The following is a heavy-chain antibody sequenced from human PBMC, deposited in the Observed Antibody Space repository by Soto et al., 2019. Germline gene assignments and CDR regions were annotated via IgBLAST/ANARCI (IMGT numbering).Heavy chain of an antibody. V-gene: IGHV3-30-3*01. CDR1: GFSFSNYA. CDR2: ISHDGSNK. Sequence: QVQLVESGGGVVQPGRSLRLSSAASGFSFSNYAMHWVRQAPGKGLEWVAVISHDGSNKYYADSVKGRLTISRDNSKNTVYLQMNSLRTEDTAVYYCARGSGWYEYYFDYWGQGTLVTVSS. D-gene: IGHD6-19*01. J-gene: IGHJ4*02. CDR3: ARGSGWYEYYFDY.